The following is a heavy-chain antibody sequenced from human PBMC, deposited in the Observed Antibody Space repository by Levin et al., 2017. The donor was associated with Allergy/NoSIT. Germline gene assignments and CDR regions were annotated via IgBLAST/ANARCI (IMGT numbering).Heavy chain of an antibody. D-gene: IGHD3-22*01. CDR3: ARGTYYDREFDY. CDR2: IKHDESEK. CDR1: GFTFSTHW. Sequence: GESLKISCAASGFTFSTHWMNWVRQAPGKGLEWVADIKHDESEKYYVDSVKGRFTVSRDNAKNLLFLQMNTLRAEDTAVYYCARGTYYDREFDYWGQGTLVTVSS. V-gene: IGHV3-7*01. J-gene: IGHJ4*02.